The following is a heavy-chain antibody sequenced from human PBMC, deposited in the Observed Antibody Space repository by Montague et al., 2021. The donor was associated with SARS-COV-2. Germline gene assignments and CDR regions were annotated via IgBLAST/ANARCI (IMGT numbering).Heavy chain of an antibody. J-gene: IGHJ4*02. CDR2: IKQDGSEK. V-gene: IGHV3-7*03. Sequence: SLRLSCAASGSTFSTFWMTWVRQVPGNGLEWVANIKQDGSEKYYVDSVKGRFTISRDNAKNSLYLQLDSLRAEDTAVYYCARGYDSSGYQYWGQGTLVTVSS. CDR1: GSTFSTFW. CDR3: ARGYDSSGYQY. D-gene: IGHD3-22*01.